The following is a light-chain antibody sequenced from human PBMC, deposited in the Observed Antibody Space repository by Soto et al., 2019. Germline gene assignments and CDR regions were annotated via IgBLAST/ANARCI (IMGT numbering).Light chain of an antibody. CDR2: AAS. CDR1: QAISNY. V-gene: IGKV1-16*01. CDR3: QQYNSYS. Sequence: DIQMTQPPSSLSASVGDRVTIICRSSQAISNYVSWYQQEPRKAPRLLIYAASSLQSGVPSRFSGSGSGTEFTLTISSLQPDDFATYYCQQYNSYSFGQGTKVDI. J-gene: IGKJ1*01.